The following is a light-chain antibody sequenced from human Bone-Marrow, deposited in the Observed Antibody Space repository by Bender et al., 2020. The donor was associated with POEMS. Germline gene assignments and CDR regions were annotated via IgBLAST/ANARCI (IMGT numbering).Light chain of an antibody. V-gene: IGLV1-36*01. CDR2: SDV. CDR1: SSNIGNHG. Sequence: QSVVTQPPSLSEAPRQRVTISCSGSSSNIGNHGVNWYQQFPGTAPKFLIYSDVLRRSGVPDRFSGSRSGTSASLAISGLQSADEASYYCATWDDSLSGPVFGGGTRLTVL. J-gene: IGLJ3*02. CDR3: ATWDDSLSGPV.